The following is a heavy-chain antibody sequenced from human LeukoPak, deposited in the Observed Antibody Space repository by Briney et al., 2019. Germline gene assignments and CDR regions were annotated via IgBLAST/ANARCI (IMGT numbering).Heavy chain of an antibody. CDR2: ISYDGSNK. Sequence: GGSLRLSCAASGFTFSSYGMHWVRQAPGKGLEWVAVISYDGSNKYYADSVKGRFTISRDNSKNTLYLQMNSLRAEDTAVYYCAREGPWGQGTLVTVSS. CDR3: AREGP. V-gene: IGHV3-30*03. CDR1: GFTFSSYG. J-gene: IGHJ5*02.